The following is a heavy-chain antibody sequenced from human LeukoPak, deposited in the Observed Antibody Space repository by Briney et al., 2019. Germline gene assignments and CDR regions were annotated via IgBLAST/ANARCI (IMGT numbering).Heavy chain of an antibody. CDR3: ASTYYGSGSNYYYYYGMDV. J-gene: IGHJ6*02. CDR2: IIPIFGTA. V-gene: IGHV1-69*13. Sequence: SVKVSCKASGGTFSSYAISWVRQAPGQGLEWMGGIIPIFGTANYAQKFQGRVTITADESTSTAYMELSSLRSEDTAVYYCASTYYGSGSNYYYYYGMDVWGQGTTVTVSS. D-gene: IGHD3-10*01. CDR1: GGTFSSYA.